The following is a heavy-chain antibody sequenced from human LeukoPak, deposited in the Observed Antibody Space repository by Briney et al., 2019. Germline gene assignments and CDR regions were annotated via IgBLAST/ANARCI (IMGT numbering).Heavy chain of an antibody. D-gene: IGHD3-3*01. J-gene: IGHJ4*02. CDR2: IYFSGST. CDR3: ARSYDSNFDY. CDR1: GGSIRSYY. V-gene: IGHV4-59*01. Sequence: SETLSLTCTVSGGSIRSYYWSWIRQPPGKGLEWIGYIYFSGSTSYNPSLKSRVTISVDRSKNQFSLKLSSVAAADTAVYYCARSYDSNFDYWGQGTLVTVSS.